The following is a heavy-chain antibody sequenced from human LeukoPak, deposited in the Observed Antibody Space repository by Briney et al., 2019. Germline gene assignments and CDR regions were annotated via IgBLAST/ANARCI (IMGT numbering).Heavy chain of an antibody. CDR3: ASLTWKYYFDY. V-gene: IGHV4-39*01. Sequence: PSETLSLTCTVSGGSISSGSYYWSWIRQPPGKGLEWIGSIYYSGSTYYNPSLKSRVTISVDTSKNQFSLKLSSVTAADTAVYYCASLTWKYYFDYWGQGTLVTVSS. D-gene: IGHD4/OR15-4a*01. J-gene: IGHJ4*02. CDR1: GGSISSGSYY. CDR2: IYYSGST.